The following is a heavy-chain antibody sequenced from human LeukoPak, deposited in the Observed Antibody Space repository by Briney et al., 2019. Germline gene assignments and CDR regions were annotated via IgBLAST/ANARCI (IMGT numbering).Heavy chain of an antibody. J-gene: IGHJ4*02. V-gene: IGHV3-7*01. Sequence: PGGSLRLSCAASGFTFSSYWMSWVRQAPGKGLEWVANIKQDGSEKYYVDSVKGRFTISRDNAKNSLYLQMNSLRAEDTAVYYCARGGGYGGYGLDYWGQGTLVTVSS. D-gene: IGHD4-17*01. CDR1: GFTFSSYW. CDR2: IKQDGSEK. CDR3: ARGGGYGGYGLDY.